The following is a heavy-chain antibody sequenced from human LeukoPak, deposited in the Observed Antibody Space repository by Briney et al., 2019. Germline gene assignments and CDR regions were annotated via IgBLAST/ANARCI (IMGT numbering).Heavy chain of an antibody. CDR3: ARERATIYYYYYGMDV. J-gene: IGHJ6*02. CDR2: IIPILGIA. V-gene: IGHV1-69*04. CDR1: GGTFSSYA. D-gene: IGHD1-26*01. Sequence: GASVKVSCKASGGTFSSYAISWVRQAPGQGLEWMGRIIPILGIANYAQKFQGRVTITADKSTSTAYMELSSLRSEDTAVYYCARERATIYYYYYGMDVWGQGTTVTVSS.